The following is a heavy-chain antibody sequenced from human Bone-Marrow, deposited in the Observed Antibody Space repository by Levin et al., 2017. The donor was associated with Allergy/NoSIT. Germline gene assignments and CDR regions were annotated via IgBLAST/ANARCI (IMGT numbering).Heavy chain of an antibody. J-gene: IGHJ4*02. D-gene: IGHD3-16*01. CDR3: TGGPSGVRS. V-gene: IGHV3-53*01. CDR2: IYSRGGT. CDR1: GFTVSNNY. Sequence: GGSLRLPCAASGFTVSNNYMSWVRQAPGKGLEWVSLIYSRGGTNYADSVKGRFTISRDSSKNTLYLQMNSLRAEDTAVYYCTGGPSGVRSWGQGTLVTVSS.